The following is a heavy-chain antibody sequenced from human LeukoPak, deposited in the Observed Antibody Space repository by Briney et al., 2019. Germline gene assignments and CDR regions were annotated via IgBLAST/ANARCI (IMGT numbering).Heavy chain of an antibody. Sequence: PGGSLRLSCAASGFTVSSNYMSWVRQAPGKGLEWVSVIYGGGSTYYADSVKGRFTISRDNSKNTLYLQMNSLRAEDTAVYYCARESDFGEFALDYWGQGTLVTVSS. V-gene: IGHV3-53*01. CDR2: IYGGGST. CDR1: GFTVSSNY. CDR3: ARESDFGEFALDY. J-gene: IGHJ4*02. D-gene: IGHD3-10*01.